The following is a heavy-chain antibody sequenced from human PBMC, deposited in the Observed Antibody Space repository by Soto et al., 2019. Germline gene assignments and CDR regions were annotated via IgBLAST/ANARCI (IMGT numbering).Heavy chain of an antibody. CDR2: IYYSGNT. V-gene: IGHV4-30-4*01. Sequence: PSETLSLTCSVSGGSISSGYYYWSWIRQPPGKGLEWIGNIYYSGNTSYNPSLESRVSVSVDTSKNQFSLKVSGVSAADTAVYYCATSQKGYNWNYFDHWGQGALVTVSS. CDR3: ATSQKGYNWNYFDH. CDR1: GGSISSGYYY. J-gene: IGHJ4*02. D-gene: IGHD1-20*01.